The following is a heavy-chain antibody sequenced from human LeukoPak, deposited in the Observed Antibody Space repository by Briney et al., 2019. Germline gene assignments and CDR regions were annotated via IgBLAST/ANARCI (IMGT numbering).Heavy chain of an antibody. CDR1: GGSISSGSYY. Sequence: SQTLSLTRTVSGGSISSGSYYWSWIRQPAGKGLEWIGRIYTSGSTNYNPSLKSRVTIPVDTSKNQFSLKLSSVTAADTAVYYCARAHYRYCSSTSCYDNWFDPWGQGTLVTVSS. J-gene: IGHJ5*02. D-gene: IGHD2-2*01. V-gene: IGHV4-61*02. CDR3: ARAHYRYCSSTSCYDNWFDP. CDR2: IYTSGST.